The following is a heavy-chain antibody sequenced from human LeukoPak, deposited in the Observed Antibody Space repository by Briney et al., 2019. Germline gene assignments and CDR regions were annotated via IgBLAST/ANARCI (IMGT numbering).Heavy chain of an antibody. CDR2: TYYRSKWYN. CDR1: GDSVSNNSGA. Sequence: SQTLSLTCAIFGDSVSNNSGAWNWTRQSPSRGLEWLGRTYYRSKWYNDYAVSVKSRIRINPDTSKNQFSLEVNSVTPEDTAVYYCAGGLLRSGFHIWGQGTMVTVSS. J-gene: IGHJ3*02. V-gene: IGHV6-1*01. D-gene: IGHD1-26*01. CDR3: AGGLLRSGFHI.